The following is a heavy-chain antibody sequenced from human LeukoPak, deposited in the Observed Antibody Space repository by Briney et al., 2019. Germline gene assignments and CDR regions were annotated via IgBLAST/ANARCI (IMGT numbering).Heavy chain of an antibody. CDR1: GFTFSSYW. Sequence: GGSLRLSCAASGFTFSSYWMSWVRQAPGKGLEWVANMKQDGSEKYYVDSVKGRFTISRDNAKNSLYLQMNSLRAEDTAVYYCARVLRYSGSHGDYWGQGTPVTVSS. CDR2: MKQDGSEK. J-gene: IGHJ4*02. D-gene: IGHD1-26*01. CDR3: ARVLRYSGSHGDY. V-gene: IGHV3-7*01.